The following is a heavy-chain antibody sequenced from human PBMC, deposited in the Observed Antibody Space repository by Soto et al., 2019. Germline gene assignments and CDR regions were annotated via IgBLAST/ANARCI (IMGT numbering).Heavy chain of an antibody. J-gene: IGHJ6*03. Sequence: ASETLSLTCAVYGGSFSGYYWSWIRQPPGKGLEWIGEINHSGSTNYNPSLKSRVTISVDTSKNQFSLKLSSVTAADTAVYYCARGRVYAAHSSSYYMDVWGKGTTLTVSS. D-gene: IGHD2-8*01. CDR2: INHSGST. V-gene: IGHV4-34*01. CDR3: ARGRVYAAHSSSYYMDV. CDR1: GGSFSGYY.